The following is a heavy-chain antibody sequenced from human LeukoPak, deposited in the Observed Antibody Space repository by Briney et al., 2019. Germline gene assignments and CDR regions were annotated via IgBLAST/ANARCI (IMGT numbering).Heavy chain of an antibody. V-gene: IGHV4-59*12. CDR3: ARNGSNWGSAYYYMDV. J-gene: IGHJ6*03. CDR2: IYNSGST. CDR1: GGSISTYY. D-gene: IGHD7-27*01. Sequence: SETLSLTCTVSGGSISTYYWSWIRQPPGKGLEWIGYIYNSGSTDYNPSLKSRVTISVDTSKDQFSLKRSSVTAADTAVYYCARNGSNWGSAYYYMDVWGKGTTVTVSS.